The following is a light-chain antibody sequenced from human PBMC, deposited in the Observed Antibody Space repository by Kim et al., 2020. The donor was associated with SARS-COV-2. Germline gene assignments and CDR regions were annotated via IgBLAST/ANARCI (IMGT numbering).Light chain of an antibody. CDR1: KSNIGAGYD. CDR3: QSYDSRLTSI. CDR2: GNN. Sequence: GQRVSVSCTGDKSNIGAGYDVYWYQQVSGTTPNLLIFGNNNRPSGVPDRFSGSRSGTSASLAISGLQPEDEAVYYCQSYDSRLTSIFGGGTKVTVL. V-gene: IGLV1-40*01. J-gene: IGLJ2*01.